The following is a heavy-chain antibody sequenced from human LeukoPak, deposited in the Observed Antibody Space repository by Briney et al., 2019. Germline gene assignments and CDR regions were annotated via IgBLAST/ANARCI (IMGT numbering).Heavy chain of an antibody. CDR3: ARSDYDFWSGYSGGFDP. V-gene: IGHV4-4*07. Sequence: SETLSPTCTISGGSISSYYWSWIRQPAGKGLEWIGRIYTSGSTNYNPSLKSRVTMSVDTSKNQFSLKLSSVTAADTAVYYCARSDYDFWSGYSGGFDPWGQGTLVTVSS. D-gene: IGHD3-3*01. CDR2: IYTSGST. J-gene: IGHJ5*02. CDR1: GGSISSYY.